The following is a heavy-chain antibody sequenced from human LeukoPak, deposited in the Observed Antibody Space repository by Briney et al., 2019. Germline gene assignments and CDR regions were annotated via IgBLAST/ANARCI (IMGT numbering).Heavy chain of an antibody. Sequence: GGSLRLSCTASGFSFSGHWMHWARQLPGKGLVWVSRISPTGSTTSYADSVKGRFTVSRDNAKNTLYLQVNHLRAEDTAVYYCARGPNSNWSGLDFWGQGTLLTVSS. CDR3: ARGPNSNWSGLDF. J-gene: IGHJ4*02. CDR1: GFSFSGHW. D-gene: IGHD6-6*01. CDR2: ISPTGSTT. V-gene: IGHV3-74*01.